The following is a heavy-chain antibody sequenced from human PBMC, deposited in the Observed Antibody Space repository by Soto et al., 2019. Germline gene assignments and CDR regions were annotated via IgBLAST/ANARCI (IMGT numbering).Heavy chain of an antibody. J-gene: IGHJ4*02. Sequence: GWSLRLSFAASGFTFSDHHVDWVRQAPGKGLEWVGRTRNKGNSYTTEYAASVKGRFTISRDESKNSLYLQMKRLTTGDTDVYDGAFGGATRSYWGQGTLVTVSS. CDR1: GFTFSDHH. D-gene: IGHD1-26*01. CDR2: TRNKGNSYTT. CDR3: AFGGATRSY. V-gene: IGHV3-72*01.